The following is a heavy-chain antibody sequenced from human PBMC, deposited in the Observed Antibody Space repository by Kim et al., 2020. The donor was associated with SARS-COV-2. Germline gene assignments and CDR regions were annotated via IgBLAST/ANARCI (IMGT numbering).Heavy chain of an antibody. CDR3: ARGYWSDGDYSDY. D-gene: IGHD1-1*01. CDR2: INHSGST. V-gene: IGHV4-34*01. Sequence: SETLSLTCAVYGGSFSGYYWSWIRQPPGKGLEWIGEINHSGSTNYNPSLKSRVTISVDTSKNQFSLKLSSVTAADTAVYYCARGYWSDGDYSDYWGQGTLVTVSS. CDR1: GGSFSGYY. J-gene: IGHJ4*02.